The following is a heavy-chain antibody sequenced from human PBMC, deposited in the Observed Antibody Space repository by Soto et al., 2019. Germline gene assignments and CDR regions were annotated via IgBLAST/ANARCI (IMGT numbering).Heavy chain of an antibody. Sequence: GASVKVSCKASGYTFTSYYMHWVRQAPGQGLEWMGIINPSGGSTSYAQKFQGRVTMTRDTSTSTVYMELSSLRSGDTAVYYCARGTDGGNSFSWFDPWGQGPLVTVSS. J-gene: IGHJ5*02. CDR3: ARGTDGGNSFSWFDP. CDR2: INPSGGST. D-gene: IGHD2-21*02. CDR1: GYTFTSYY. V-gene: IGHV1-46*01.